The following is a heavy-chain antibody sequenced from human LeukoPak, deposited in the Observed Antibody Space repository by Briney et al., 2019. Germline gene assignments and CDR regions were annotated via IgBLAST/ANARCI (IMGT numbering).Heavy chain of an antibody. CDR3: AKGNGGYYYYMDV. CDR2: IWYDGNDN. J-gene: IGHJ6*03. Sequence: PGGSLRLSCAASGFTFSSHGMHWVRQAPGKGLEWVAVIWYDGNDNYYADSVKGRFTISRDNSKNTLFLQMNSLRAEDTAVYYCAKGNGGYYYYMDVWGKGTTVTVS. V-gene: IGHV3-33*06. CDR1: GFTFSSHG.